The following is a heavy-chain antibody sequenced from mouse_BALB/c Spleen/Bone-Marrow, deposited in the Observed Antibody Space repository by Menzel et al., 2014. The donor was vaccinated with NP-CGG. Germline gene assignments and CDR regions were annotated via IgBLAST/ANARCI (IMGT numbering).Heavy chain of an antibody. CDR2: IRSKSNNYAT. D-gene: IGHD2-4*01. CDR1: GFTFNTNA. CDR3: VREGTMRLRSYYAMDY. Sequence: VQLKESGGGLVQPKGSLKLSCAASGFTFNTNAMNWVRQAPGKGLEWVARIRSKSNNYATYYADSVKDRFTISRDDSQSMLYLQMNNLKTEDTAMYYCVREGTMRLRSYYAMDYWGQGTSVTVSS. V-gene: IGHV10S3*01. J-gene: IGHJ4*01.